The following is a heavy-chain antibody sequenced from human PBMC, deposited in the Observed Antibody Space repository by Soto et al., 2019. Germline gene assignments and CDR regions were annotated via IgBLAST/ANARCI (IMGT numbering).Heavy chain of an antibody. J-gene: IGHJ6*02. CDR2: ISAYNGNT. D-gene: IGHD6-13*01. CDR1: GYTFTSYG. V-gene: IGHV1-18*01. Sequence: ASVKVSCKASGYTFTSYGISWVRQAPGQGLEWMGWISAYNGNTNYAQKLQGRVTMTTDTSTSTAYMELRSLRSDDTAVYYCARDLGSGWAGIAAAGIGYDYYYGMDVWGQGTTVTVSS. CDR3: ARDLGSGWAGIAAAGIGYDYYYGMDV.